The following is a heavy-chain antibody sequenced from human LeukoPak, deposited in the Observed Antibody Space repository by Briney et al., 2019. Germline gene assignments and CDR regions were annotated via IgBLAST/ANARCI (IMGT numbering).Heavy chain of an antibody. V-gene: IGHV3-23*01. D-gene: IGHD3-10*01. CDR3: PAMVRGVNITWDYYYYDYMDV. Sequence: PGGSLRLSCAASGFTFSSYGMSWVRQAPGKGLEWVSAISGSGGSTYYADSVKGRFTNSSDNSKNTLHLQMNRLRAGETAGLYFPAMVRGVNITWDYYYYDYMDVWGKGTTVTISS. CDR1: GFTFSSYG. J-gene: IGHJ6*03. CDR2: ISGSGGST.